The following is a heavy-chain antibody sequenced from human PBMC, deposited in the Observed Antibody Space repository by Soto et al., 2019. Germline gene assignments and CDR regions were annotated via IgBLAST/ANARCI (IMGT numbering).Heavy chain of an antibody. CDR3: ARDMGYCTNGVCASRDHADAFDT. CDR2: IKQDGSEK. D-gene: IGHD2-8*01. J-gene: IGHJ3*02. Sequence: EVQLVESGGGLVQPGGSLRLSCAASGFIFSSYWRSWVRQAPGKGLEWVANIKQDGSEKYYVDSVKGRFTIYRDNVKNSLYLQMNNLRAEDTAVYYCARDMGYCTNGVCASRDHADAFDTWGQGTMVTVSS. V-gene: IGHV3-7*01. CDR1: GFIFSSYW.